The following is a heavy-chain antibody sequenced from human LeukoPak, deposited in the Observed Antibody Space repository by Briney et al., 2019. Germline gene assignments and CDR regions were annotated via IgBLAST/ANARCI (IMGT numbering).Heavy chain of an antibody. D-gene: IGHD6-19*01. Sequence: GESLRISCKGSXYXXXXXWIXXXXXXPGKXLEWMGRIDPSDSYTNYTPSFQGHVTISAAKSISTAYLQWSSLKASDTAMYYCARLSVRGAVAGNWFDPWGQGTLVTVSS. CDR3: ARLSVRGAVAGNWFDP. V-gene: IGHV5-10-1*01. J-gene: IGHJ5*02. CDR2: IDPSDSYT. CDR1: XYXXXXXW.